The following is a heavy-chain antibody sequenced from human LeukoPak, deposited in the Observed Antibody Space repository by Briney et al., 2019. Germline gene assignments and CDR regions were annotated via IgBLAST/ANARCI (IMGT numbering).Heavy chain of an antibody. V-gene: IGHV1-24*01. CDR3: ARALRYCSTTSCQYYFDY. J-gene: IGHJ4*02. CDR1: GYTLTELS. Sequence: ASVKVSCKVSGYTLTELSMHWVRQAPGKGLEWMGGFDPEDGETIYAQKFQGRVTMTEDTSTDTAYMELSSLRSEDTAVYYCARALRYCSTTSCQYYFDYWGQGTLVTVSS. CDR2: FDPEDGET. D-gene: IGHD2-2*01.